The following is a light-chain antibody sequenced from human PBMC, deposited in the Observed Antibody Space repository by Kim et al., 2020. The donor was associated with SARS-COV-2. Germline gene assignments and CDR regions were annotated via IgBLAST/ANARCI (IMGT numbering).Light chain of an antibody. Sequence: SPGERAPLPCWASQSVSSSYLAWYQQKPGQAPRLLIYGASSRATGIPDRFSGSGSGTDFTLTISRLEPEDFAVYYCQQYGSSPLTFGGGTKVDIK. CDR1: QSVSSSY. CDR3: QQYGSSPLT. J-gene: IGKJ4*01. CDR2: GAS. V-gene: IGKV3-20*01.